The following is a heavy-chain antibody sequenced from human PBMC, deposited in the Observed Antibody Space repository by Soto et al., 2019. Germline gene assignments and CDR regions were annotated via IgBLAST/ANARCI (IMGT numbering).Heavy chain of an antibody. Sequence: EVQLVESGGGLVQPGGSLRLSCAASGFTFSSYSMNWVRQAPGKGLEWISYISSSGITIYSADSVKGRFTVSRDNAKNTLYLQMNSLRAEDTAVYYCAKGGGNGFEDHYYYYGMDVWGQGTTVTVSS. CDR2: ISSSGITI. D-gene: IGHD3-10*01. CDR3: AKGGGNGFEDHYYYYGMDV. V-gene: IGHV3-48*01. J-gene: IGHJ6*02. CDR1: GFTFSSYS.